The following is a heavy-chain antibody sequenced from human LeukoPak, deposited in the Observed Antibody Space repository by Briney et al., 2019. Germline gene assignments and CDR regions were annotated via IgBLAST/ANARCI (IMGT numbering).Heavy chain of an antibody. J-gene: IGHJ4*02. CDR3: ARGGYGDRFGY. CDR2: INHSGST. CDR1: GGSFSGYY. V-gene: IGHV4-34*01. Sequence: SETLSLTCAAYGGSFSGYYWSWIRQPPGKGLEWIGEINHSGSTNYNPSLKSRVTISVDTSKNQFSLKLSSVTAADTAVYYCARGGYGDRFGYWGQGTLVTVSS. D-gene: IGHD4-17*01.